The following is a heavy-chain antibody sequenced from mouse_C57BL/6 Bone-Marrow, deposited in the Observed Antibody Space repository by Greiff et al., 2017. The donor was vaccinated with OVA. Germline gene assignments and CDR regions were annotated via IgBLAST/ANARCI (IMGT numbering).Heavy chain of an antibody. J-gene: IGHJ4*01. CDR3: ARPGYDDMDY. CDR2: INPGSGGT. Sequence: QVQLQQSGAELVRPGTSVKVSCKASGYAFTNYLIEWVKQRPGQGLEWIGVINPGSGGTNYNEKFKGKATLTADKSSSTAYMQLSSLTSEDSAVYCCARPGYDDMDYWGRGKAVTVSA. CDR1: GYAFTNYL. V-gene: IGHV1-54*01.